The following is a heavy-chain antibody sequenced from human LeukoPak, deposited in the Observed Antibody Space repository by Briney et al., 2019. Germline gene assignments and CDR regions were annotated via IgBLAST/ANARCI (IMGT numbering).Heavy chain of an antibody. J-gene: IGHJ5*02. CDR1: GASISSYY. CDR2: IYYSGST. Sequence: SETLSLTCTVSGASISSYYWSWIRQPPGKGLEWIGYIYYSGSTNYNPSLKSRVTISVDTSKNQFSLKLSSVTAVDTAVYYCARGYSYGAYWFDPWGQGALVTVSS. V-gene: IGHV4-59*01. CDR3: ARGYSYGAYWFDP. D-gene: IGHD5-18*01.